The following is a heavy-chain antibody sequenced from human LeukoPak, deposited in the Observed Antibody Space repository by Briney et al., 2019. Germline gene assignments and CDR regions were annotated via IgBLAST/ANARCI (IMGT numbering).Heavy chain of an antibody. CDR1: GFTFSSSS. Sequence: GGSLRLSCAASGFTFSSSSMNWVRQAPGKGLEWVSYIGSSSRRILYADSVKGRFTISRDNAKNSLYLQMNSLRAEDTAVYYCARDTCLTSCYAPPYYYYGMDVWGQGTTVTVSS. CDR2: IGSSSRRI. CDR3: ARDTCLTSCYAPPYYYYGMDV. J-gene: IGHJ6*02. D-gene: IGHD2-2*01. V-gene: IGHV3-48*04.